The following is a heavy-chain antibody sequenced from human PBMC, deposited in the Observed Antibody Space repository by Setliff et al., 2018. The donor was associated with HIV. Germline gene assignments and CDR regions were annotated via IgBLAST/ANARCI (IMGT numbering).Heavy chain of an antibody. CDR1: GVSFGSSDYY. J-gene: IGHJ5*02. V-gene: IGHV4-39*02. CDR3: ARVPSAGVRGRPDLYHWFDP. CDR2: FYYSGST. Sequence: PSETLSLTCTVSGVSFGSSDYYRAWIRQPPGKGLEWIGSFYYSGSTYYNPSLKSRVTISVDTSKNQFSLTLRSVTAADTAVYYCARVPSAGVRGRPDLYHWFDPWGQGTLVTVSS. D-gene: IGHD3-3*01.